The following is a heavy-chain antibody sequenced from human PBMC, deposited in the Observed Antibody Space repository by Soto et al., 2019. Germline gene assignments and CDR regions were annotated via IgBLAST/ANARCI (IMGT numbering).Heavy chain of an antibody. V-gene: IGHV1-3*01. Sequence: ASVNVSCKASENTFSTYLVHWVRQVHGQGLEWMGWHNGYNGQTEYSQKFQGRVTITRDTSAKTAYLELRSLTSPDTALYYCAGPPDRAGLGTWGQGTLVTVSS. CDR1: ENTFSTYL. CDR2: HNGYNGQT. J-gene: IGHJ5*02. CDR3: AGPPDRAGLGT.